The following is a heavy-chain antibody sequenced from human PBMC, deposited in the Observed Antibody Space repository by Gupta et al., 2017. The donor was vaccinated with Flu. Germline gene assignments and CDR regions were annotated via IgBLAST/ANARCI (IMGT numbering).Heavy chain of an antibody. D-gene: IGHD3-16*01. CDR2: ISSSGVR. V-gene: IGHV3-48*03. CDR3: ARGHWAN. J-gene: IGHJ4*02. CDR1: GFTVSSYD. Sequence: EVQLVESGGGLVQPGGSLRLSCGASGFTVSSYDMSWVRQAPGRGLEWVSFISSSGVRYYGDPVSGRFTISRDNAKNSVYLQMSGLRDEDTAVYYCARGHWANWGQGTLVTVSS.